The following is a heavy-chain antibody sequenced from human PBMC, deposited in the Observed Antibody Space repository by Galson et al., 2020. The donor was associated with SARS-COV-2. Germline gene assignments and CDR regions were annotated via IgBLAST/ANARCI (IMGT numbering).Heavy chain of an antibody. D-gene: IGHD4-4*01. Sequence: GESLKISCKASGYTFTSYYMHWVRQAPGQGLEWMGIINPSGGSTSYAQKFQGRVTMTRDTSTSTVYMELSSLRSEDTAVYYCARDPTGATVTTFDYYYGMDVWGQGTTVTVSS. V-gene: IGHV1-46*01. CDR1: GYTFTSYY. CDR2: INPSGGST. J-gene: IGHJ6*02. CDR3: ARDPTGATVTTFDYYYGMDV.